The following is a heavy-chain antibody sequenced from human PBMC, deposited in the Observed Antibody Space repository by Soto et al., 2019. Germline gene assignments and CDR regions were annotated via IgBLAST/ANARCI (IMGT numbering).Heavy chain of an antibody. CDR2: IKDSGNI. J-gene: IGHJ6*03. Sequence: QVQLQQWGAGLLKPSETLSLTCAVYGGSFSGYQWTWIRQTPGKGLEWIGEIKDSGNINYNPSLKSRVTMLVDTAKKQISLKLSSVTAADTAVYYCARGLILWFGELSRRGGYYYYMDVWGKGTAVTVSS. D-gene: IGHD3-10*01. V-gene: IGHV4-34*01. CDR3: ARGLILWFGELSRRGGYYYYMDV. CDR1: GGSFSGYQ.